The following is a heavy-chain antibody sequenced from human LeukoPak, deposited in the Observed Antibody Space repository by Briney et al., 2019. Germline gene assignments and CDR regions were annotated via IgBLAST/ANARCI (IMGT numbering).Heavy chain of an antibody. CDR3: ARDPASRSSITSWTPPYYYYMGV. CDR2: INPSGGST. Sequence: ASVKVSCEASGYTFTSYYMHWLRQAPGQGLEWMGIINPSGGSTSYAQKFQGRVTMTSDMSTSAVYMELSSLRSEDTAVYYCARDPASRSSITSWTPPYYYYMGVWGKGTTVTVSS. V-gene: IGHV1-46*01. J-gene: IGHJ6*03. CDR1: GYTFTSYY. D-gene: IGHD2-2*01.